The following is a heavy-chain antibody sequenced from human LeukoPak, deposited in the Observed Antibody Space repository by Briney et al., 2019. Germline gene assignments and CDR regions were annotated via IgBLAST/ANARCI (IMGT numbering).Heavy chain of an antibody. CDR2: ISWNGNSI. CDR1: GFTFDDYP. Sequence: GGSLRLSCAASGFTFDDYPMHWVRQAPGKGLEWVSGISWNGNSIGYADSVKGRFTISRDNAKNSVYLQMNSLRAEDTAVYYCATGPSGYFFNYWGQGTLVTVSS. CDR3: ATGPSGYFFNY. J-gene: IGHJ4*02. D-gene: IGHD3-9*01. V-gene: IGHV3-9*01.